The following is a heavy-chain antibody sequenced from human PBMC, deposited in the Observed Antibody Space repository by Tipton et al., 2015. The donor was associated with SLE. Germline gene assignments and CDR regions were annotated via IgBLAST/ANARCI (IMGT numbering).Heavy chain of an antibody. D-gene: IGHD7-27*01. V-gene: IGHV3-48*03. CDR1: GFPFSSYE. Sequence: SLRLSCAASGFPFSSYEMNWVRQAPGKGLEWVSYISSSGSTIYYADPVKGRFTISRDNAKNSLYLQMNSLRAEDTAVYYCARRNWESDYWGQGTLVTVSS. CDR3: ARRNWESDY. CDR2: ISSSGSTI. J-gene: IGHJ4*02.